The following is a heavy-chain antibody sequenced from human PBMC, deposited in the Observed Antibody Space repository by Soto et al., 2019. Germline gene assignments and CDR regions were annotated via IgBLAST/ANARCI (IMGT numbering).Heavy chain of an antibody. D-gene: IGHD5-18*01. J-gene: IGHJ6*02. V-gene: IGHV1-18*01. CDR1: GYTFSNYG. CDR2: ISGYNGNT. CDR3: ARDPGFGFGYSYAFAMDV. Sequence: GASVKVSCKASGYTFSNYGIRWVRQGPGQGLEWMGWISGYNGNTHYEEKVQDRIKMTTDTSTSTTYLELRSLRSDDTAVYFCARDPGFGFGYSYAFAMDVWGQGTTVTVSS.